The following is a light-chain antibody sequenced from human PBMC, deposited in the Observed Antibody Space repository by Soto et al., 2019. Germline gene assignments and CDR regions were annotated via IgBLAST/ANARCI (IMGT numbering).Light chain of an antibody. Sequence: EIVLTQSPATLSLSPGERATLSCRASQSVRNYLAWYQQKPGQAPRLLVYDSSNRATGTPARFSGSGSGTDFTLTITSLEPEDFADYYCQQRSSGFTFGQGTRLEIK. CDR2: DSS. V-gene: IGKV3-11*01. CDR3: QQRSSGFT. CDR1: QSVRNY. J-gene: IGKJ5*01.